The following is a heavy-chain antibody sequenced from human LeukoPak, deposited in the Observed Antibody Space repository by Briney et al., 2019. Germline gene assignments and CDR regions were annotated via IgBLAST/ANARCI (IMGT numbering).Heavy chain of an antibody. D-gene: IGHD6-19*01. J-gene: IGHJ4*02. CDR3: ARAVSAVADPPLFDY. Sequence: ASVTVSCKASGYTFTSYGISWVRQAPGQGLEWMGWISAYNGNTNYAQKLQGRVTMTTDTSTSTAYMELRSLRSDDTAVYYCARAVSAVADPPLFDYWGQGTLVTVSS. V-gene: IGHV1-18*01. CDR1: GYTFTSYG. CDR2: ISAYNGNT.